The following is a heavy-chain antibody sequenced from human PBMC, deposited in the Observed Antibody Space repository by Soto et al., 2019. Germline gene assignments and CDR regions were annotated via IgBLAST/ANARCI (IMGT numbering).Heavy chain of an antibody. CDR2: ISYDGSNK. V-gene: IGHV3-30-3*01. CDR3: ARDFEWTHCSGGSSYFDYYYGMDV. D-gene: IGHD2-15*01. Sequence: QVQLVESGGGVVQPGRSLRLSCAASGFTFSSYAMHWVRQAPGKGLEWVAVISYDGSNKYYADSVKGRFTISRDNSKNTLYLQMNSLRAEDTAVYYCARDFEWTHCSGGSSYFDYYYGMDVWGQGTTVTVSS. CDR1: GFTFSSYA. J-gene: IGHJ6*02.